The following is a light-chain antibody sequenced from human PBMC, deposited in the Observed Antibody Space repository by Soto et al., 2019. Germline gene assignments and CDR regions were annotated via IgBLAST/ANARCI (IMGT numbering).Light chain of an antibody. CDR3: QQYGSSPEIS. Sequence: DIVLTQSPGTLSLSPGERATLSCRASQTISDNYLAWYQQKPGQSPRLLISGASIRAPGIPDRFSGSGSETDFTLTISRLEPEDFAFSYCQQYGSSPEISFGPGTKVDIK. CDR1: QTISDNY. CDR2: GAS. J-gene: IGKJ3*01. V-gene: IGKV3-20*01.